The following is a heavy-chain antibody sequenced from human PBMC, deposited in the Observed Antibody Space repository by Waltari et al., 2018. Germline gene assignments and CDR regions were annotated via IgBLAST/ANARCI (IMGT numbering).Heavy chain of an antibody. Sequence: VQLVESGGGVVQAGRSLRLSCAASGIDLDNCGMHWVRQGPGTGLEWVAIIWFDGTTTYYADSVKGRFTISRDSSRNTVYLQMKSLRAEDTAVYYCARDDRSIAALQYWGQGTLVTVSS. V-gene: IGHV3-33*01. CDR2: IWFDGTTT. CDR3: ARDDRSIAALQY. J-gene: IGHJ4*02. CDR1: GIDLDNCG. D-gene: IGHD6-6*01.